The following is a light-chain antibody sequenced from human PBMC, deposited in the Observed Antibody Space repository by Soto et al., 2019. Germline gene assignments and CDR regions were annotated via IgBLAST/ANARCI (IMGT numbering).Light chain of an antibody. V-gene: IGKV3-15*01. CDR1: QSVSNN. J-gene: IGKJ1*01. Sequence: EIVMTQSPATLSVSPGERATLSCRASQSVSNNLAWYQKKPGQAPRLLIYGASTRATGIPARFSGSGSGTEFTLTISSLQSEDFAFYYCQQYNNWWTFGQGPRVDI. CDR3: QQYNNWWT. CDR2: GAS.